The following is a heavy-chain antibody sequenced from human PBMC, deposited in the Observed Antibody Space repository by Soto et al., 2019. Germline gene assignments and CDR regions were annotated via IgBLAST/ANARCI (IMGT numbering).Heavy chain of an antibody. Sequence: GGSLRLSCAASGFTFSSYAMSWVRQAPGKGLEWVSGISGSTSSTYYADSVKGRFTISRDNSKNTLYLQMNSLRAEDTAVYYCAKDYNYSTYDATPSDYWGQGTLVTVSS. CDR2: ISGSTSST. D-gene: IGHD4-4*01. CDR1: GFTFSSYA. J-gene: IGHJ4*02. V-gene: IGHV3-23*01. CDR3: AKDYNYSTYDATPSDY.